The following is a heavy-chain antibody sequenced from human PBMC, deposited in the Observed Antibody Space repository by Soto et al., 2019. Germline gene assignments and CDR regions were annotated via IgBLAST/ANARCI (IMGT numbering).Heavy chain of an antibody. J-gene: IGHJ4*02. Sequence: GESLKISCKGSGYSFTSYWISWVRQMPGKGLEWMGRIDPSDSYTNYSPSFQGHVTISADKSISTAYLQWSSLKASDTAMYYCARHETGFWSGYYNHYWGQGTLVTVSS. CDR3: ARHETGFWSGYYNHY. D-gene: IGHD3-3*01. CDR1: GYSFTSYW. CDR2: IDPSDSYT. V-gene: IGHV5-10-1*01.